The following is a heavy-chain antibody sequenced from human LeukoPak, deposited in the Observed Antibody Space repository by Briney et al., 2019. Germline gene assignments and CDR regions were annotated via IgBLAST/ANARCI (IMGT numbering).Heavy chain of an antibody. CDR3: ARHCDVDIVATCFGY. Sequence: SETLSLTCTVSGGSISSYYWSWIRQPPGKGLEWIGYIYYSGSTNYNPSLKSRVTISVDTPKNQFSLKLSSVTAADTAVYYCARHCDVDIVATCFGYWGQGTLVTVSS. J-gene: IGHJ4*02. D-gene: IGHD5-12*01. CDR2: IYYSGST. CDR1: GGSISSYY. V-gene: IGHV4-59*01.